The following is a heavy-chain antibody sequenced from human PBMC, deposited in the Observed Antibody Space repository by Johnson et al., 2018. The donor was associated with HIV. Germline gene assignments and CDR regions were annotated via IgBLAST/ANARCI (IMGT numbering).Heavy chain of an antibody. Sequence: EVQLVESGGGLVKPGGSLRLSCAASGFTFSSYDMHWVRQATGKGLEWVSAIGTAGDTYYPGSVKGRFTISRENAKNSLYLQMNSLRAEDTAMYYCARSPGEADAFDIWGQGTMVTVSS. V-gene: IGHV3-13*01. CDR3: ARSPGEADAFDI. CDR1: GFTFSSYD. CDR2: IGTAGDT. J-gene: IGHJ3*02. D-gene: IGHD3-10*01.